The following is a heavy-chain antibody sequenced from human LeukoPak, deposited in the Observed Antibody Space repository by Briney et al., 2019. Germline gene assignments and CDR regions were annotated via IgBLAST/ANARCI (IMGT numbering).Heavy chain of an antibody. CDR1: GFTFSSYG. V-gene: IGHV3-30*18. J-gene: IGHJ4*02. CDR3: AKDRYSYAFEYSDS. CDR2: ISNDGSKK. D-gene: IGHD5-18*01. Sequence: GGSLRLSCAAPGFTFSSYGMHWVRQAPGKGLDWVAVISNDGSKKYYADSVKGRFTISRDNSKNTLSLQVSSLRAEDTAVYYCAKDRYSYAFEYSDSWGQGTLVTVSS.